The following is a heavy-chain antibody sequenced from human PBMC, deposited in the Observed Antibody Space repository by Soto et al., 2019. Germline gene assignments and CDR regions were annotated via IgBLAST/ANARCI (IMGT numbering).Heavy chain of an antibody. CDR2: IITLFGTS. D-gene: IGHD2-21*02. CDR1: GGTFSSHS. J-gene: IGHJ4*02. CDR3: AREVGYGDFSAALLD. V-gene: IGHV1-69*01. Sequence: VQLMQSGAEVKKPGSSVKVSCKASGGTFSSHSTNGLRQAPGQGLEWMGGIITLFGTSNYAQNFQGRVTITADQSTSTAYMELNSLTSDDTVVYYCAREVGYGDFSAALLDWGQGTLVTVSS.